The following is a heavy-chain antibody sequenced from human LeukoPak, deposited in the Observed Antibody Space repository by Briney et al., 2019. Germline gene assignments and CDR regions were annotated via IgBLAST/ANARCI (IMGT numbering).Heavy chain of an antibody. D-gene: IGHD3-10*01. CDR3: ATGEQAYYFDY. CDR2: IYYSGST. J-gene: IGHJ4*02. Sequence: SETLSLTCTVSGGSISSHYWSWIRQTPGKGLEWIGYIYYSGSTNYNPSLKSRVTISVDTSKNQFSLKLSSVTAADTAVYYCATGEQAYYFDYWGQGNLVTVSS. V-gene: IGHV4-59*11. CDR1: GGSISSHY.